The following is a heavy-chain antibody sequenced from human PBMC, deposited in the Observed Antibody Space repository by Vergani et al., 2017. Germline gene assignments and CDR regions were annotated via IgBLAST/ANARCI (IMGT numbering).Heavy chain of an antibody. Sequence: QVQLQESGPGLVKPSETLSLTCTVSGYSISSGYYWGWILQPPGKGLEWIGSIHHSGSTDYNPSLKSRVTISVDTSKNQFSLKLSSVTAADTAVYYCARGGSSWYDPYYYGMDVWGQGTTVTVSS. J-gene: IGHJ6*02. CDR1: GYSISSGYY. CDR2: IHHSGST. V-gene: IGHV4-38-2*02. CDR3: ARGGSSWYDPYYYGMDV. D-gene: IGHD6-13*01.